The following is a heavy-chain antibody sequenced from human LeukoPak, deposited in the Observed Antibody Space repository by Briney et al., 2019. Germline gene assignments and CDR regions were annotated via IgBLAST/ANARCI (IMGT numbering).Heavy chain of an antibody. J-gene: IGHJ4*02. CDR3: ARDRDTSYYFDY. D-gene: IGHD5-18*01. CDR2: ISSSGTTI. V-gene: IGHV3-11*04. CDR1: GFTFSDYY. Sequence: GGSLRLSCAASGFTFSDYYMYWIRQAPGKGLEWVSYISSSGTTIYYADSVKGRFTISRDNAKNSLYLQMNSLRAEDTAVYYCARDRDTSYYFDYWGQGTLVTVSS.